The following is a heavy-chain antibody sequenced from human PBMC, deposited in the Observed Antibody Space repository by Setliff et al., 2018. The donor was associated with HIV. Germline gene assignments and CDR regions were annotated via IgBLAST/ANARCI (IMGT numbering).Heavy chain of an antibody. V-gene: IGHV4-59*02. Sequence: PSETLSLTCNVSSGSVNNYWWTWIRQPPGKGLEWIGRMHTSGNTKYNPSLKSRVTIAGDTSKNQFSVRLTSVTAADTAVYFCARDVARFDYDTGGYYVSHFDYWGQGIQVTVSS. CDR1: SGSVNNYW. CDR2: MHTSGNT. CDR3: ARDVARFDYDTGGYYVSHFDY. J-gene: IGHJ4*02. D-gene: IGHD3-22*01.